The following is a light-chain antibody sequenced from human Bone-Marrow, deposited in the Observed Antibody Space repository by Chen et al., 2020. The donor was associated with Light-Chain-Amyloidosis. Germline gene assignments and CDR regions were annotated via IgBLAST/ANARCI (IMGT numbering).Light chain of an antibody. CDR2: EVT. CDR3: SWYTIRNPRV. V-gene: IGLV2-14*01. CDR1: SSDVSGDNH. J-gene: IGLJ1*01. Sequence: QSALTQPASVPGSPGQSITISCTGTSSDVSGDNHVSWYQQHPDKAPKLMIYEVTNRPSWVPDRFAGSKSDNAASLTISGLQTEDEADYFCSWYTIRNPRVFGGGTRVTVL.